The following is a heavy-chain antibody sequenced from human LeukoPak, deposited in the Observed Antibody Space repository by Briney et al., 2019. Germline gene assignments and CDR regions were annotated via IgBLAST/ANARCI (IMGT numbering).Heavy chain of an antibody. Sequence: ASVKVSCKASGYTFTSYGISWVRQAPGQGLEWMGWISAYNGNTNYAQKLQGRVTMTTDTSTSTAYMELRSLRSDDTAVYYCARETYSNLYYYYGTDVWGQGTTVTVSS. CDR3: ARETYSNLYYYYGTDV. CDR1: GYTFTSYG. D-gene: IGHD4-11*01. J-gene: IGHJ6*02. CDR2: ISAYNGNT. V-gene: IGHV1-18*01.